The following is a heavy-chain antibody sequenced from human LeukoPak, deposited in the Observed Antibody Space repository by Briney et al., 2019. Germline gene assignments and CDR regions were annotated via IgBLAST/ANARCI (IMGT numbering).Heavy chain of an antibody. CDR2: IYTGGST. J-gene: IGHJ6*03. CDR3: SRDLRGYSSGHYYYYYMDV. D-gene: IGHD5-18*01. Sequence: SETLSLTCAVYGGSFSGYYWSWIRQPAGKGLEWIGRIYTGGSTLYNPSLRSRVTMSLDTSKNQFSLRLTSVTAADTAVYYCSRDLRGYSSGHYYYYYMDVWGKGTTVAVSS. CDR1: GGSFSGYY. V-gene: IGHV4-4*07.